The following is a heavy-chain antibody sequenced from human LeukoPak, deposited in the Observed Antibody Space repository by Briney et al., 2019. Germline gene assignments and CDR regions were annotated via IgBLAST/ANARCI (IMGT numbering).Heavy chain of an antibody. V-gene: IGHV1-46*01. CDR3: ARLSRSYYYMDV. Sequence: ASVKVSCKASGYTFTSYNMHWVRQAPGQGLECMGIIKPSDGSTTYAQNFQGRVSMTRDTSTSTVYMELRSLRSDDTAVYYCARLSRSYYYMDVWGKGTTVTVSS. CDR1: GYTFTSYN. CDR2: IKPSDGST. J-gene: IGHJ6*03.